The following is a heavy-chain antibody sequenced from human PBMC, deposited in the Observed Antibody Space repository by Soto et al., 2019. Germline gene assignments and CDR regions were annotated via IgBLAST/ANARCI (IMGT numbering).Heavy chain of an antibody. D-gene: IGHD6-13*01. V-gene: IGHV3-43*01. Sequence: PGGSLRLSCAASGFTFDDYTMHWVRQAPGKGLEWVSLISWDGGSTYYADSVKGRFTISRDNSKNSLYLQMNSLRTEDTALYYCAKDGSSWDPLPYGMDVWGQGTTVTVSS. CDR1: GFTFDDYT. CDR2: ISWDGGST. CDR3: AKDGSSWDPLPYGMDV. J-gene: IGHJ6*02.